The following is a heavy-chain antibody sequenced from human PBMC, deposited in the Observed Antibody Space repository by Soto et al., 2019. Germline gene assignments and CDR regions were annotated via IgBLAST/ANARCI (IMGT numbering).Heavy chain of an antibody. V-gene: IGHV1-46*01. CDR1: GYTFTSYY. D-gene: IGHD1-26*01. J-gene: IGHJ4*02. CDR2: INPRGGST. CDR3: ARGILGATSLLFDY. Sequence: QVQLVQSGAEVKKPGASVKVSCKASGYTFTSYYMHWVRQAPGQGLEWMGIINPRGGSTSYAQQFQGRVTMTRDPSTRTVYMELSSLRSEDTAVYYCARGILGATSLLFDYWGQGTLVTVSS.